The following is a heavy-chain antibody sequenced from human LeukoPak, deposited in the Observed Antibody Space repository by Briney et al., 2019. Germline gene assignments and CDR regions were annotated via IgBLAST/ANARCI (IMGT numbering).Heavy chain of an antibody. CDR3: AREGIYCVNGVCYLDY. Sequence: GGSLRLSFAASGFKFDDYGMSWVRQAPGKGLEWVSGISWNGGNTGYADSVKGRFTISRDNAKNSLFLQVNSLRADDTAFYYCAREGIYCVNGVCYLDYWGQGTLVTVSS. CDR1: GFKFDDYG. J-gene: IGHJ4*02. CDR2: ISWNGGNT. V-gene: IGHV3-20*03. D-gene: IGHD2-8*01.